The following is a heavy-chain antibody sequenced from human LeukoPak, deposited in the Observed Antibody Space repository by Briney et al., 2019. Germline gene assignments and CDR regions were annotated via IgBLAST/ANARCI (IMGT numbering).Heavy chain of an antibody. CDR1: GFTFSSYE. D-gene: IGHD2-15*01. Sequence: GGSLRLSCAASGFTFSSYEMNWVRQAPGKGLDWVSYISSSGSTIYYADSVKGRFTISRDNAKNSLYLQMNSLRAEDTAVYYCAREVVAATDAFDIWGQGTMVTVSS. V-gene: IGHV3-48*03. CDR3: AREVVAATDAFDI. J-gene: IGHJ3*02. CDR2: ISSSGSTI.